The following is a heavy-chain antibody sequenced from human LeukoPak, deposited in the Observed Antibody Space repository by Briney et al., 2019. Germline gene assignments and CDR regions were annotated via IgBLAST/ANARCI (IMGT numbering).Heavy chain of an antibody. CDR2: IYSGGST. CDR3: ARGGSDCSSTSCSPGFDY. J-gene: IGHJ4*02. D-gene: IGHD2-2*01. CDR1: GFTVSSNY. Sequence: GGSLRLSCAASGFTVSSNYMSWVRQAPGKGLEWVSVIYSGGSTYYADSVKGRFTISRDNSKNTLYLQMNSLRAEDTAAYYCARGGSDCSSTSCSPGFDYWGQGTLVTVSS. V-gene: IGHV3-66*02.